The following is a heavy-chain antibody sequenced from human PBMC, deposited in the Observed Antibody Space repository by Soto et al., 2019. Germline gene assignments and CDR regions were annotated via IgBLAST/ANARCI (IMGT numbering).Heavy chain of an antibody. J-gene: IGHJ6*03. CDR2: ISHSGGT. CDR1: GASFSGYY. D-gene: IGHD4-17*01. CDR3: ARSAYGDYGVNYYHYMDV. V-gene: IGHV4-34*01. Sequence: SETLSLTCAVYGASFSGYYWSWIRQPPGKGLEWIGEISHSGGTNYNPSVKSRVTISVDTSKNQFSLKLTSVTAADTAVYYCARSAYGDYGVNYYHYMDVWDRGTTVTVSS.